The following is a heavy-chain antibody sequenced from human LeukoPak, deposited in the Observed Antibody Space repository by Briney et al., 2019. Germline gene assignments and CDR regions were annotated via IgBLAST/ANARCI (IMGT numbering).Heavy chain of an antibody. D-gene: IGHD3-3*01. CDR3: ARATRFLEWLVEFDP. J-gene: IGHJ5*02. CDR2: INPSGGST. CDR1: GYTFTSYY. V-gene: IGHV1-46*01. Sequence: ASVKVSCKASGYTFTSYYMHWVRQAPGQGLEWMGIINPSGGSTSYAQKFQGRVTMTRDTSTSTVYMELSSLRSEDTAVYYCARATRFLEWLVEFDPWGQGTLVTVSS.